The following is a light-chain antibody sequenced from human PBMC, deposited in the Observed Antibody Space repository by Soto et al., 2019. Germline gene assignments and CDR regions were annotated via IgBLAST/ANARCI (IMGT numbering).Light chain of an antibody. CDR3: QQYGSSPWT. CDR1: QSVSNNF. Sequence: EIVLTQSPGTLSLSPGERATLSCRASQSVSNNFLAWYQQKAGQAPRLLIYLASNRAAGTPDRFSGSGSGADLTLTINRLEPEDFAVYFCQQYGSSPWTFGQGTKVDIK. V-gene: IGKV3-20*01. CDR2: LAS. J-gene: IGKJ1*01.